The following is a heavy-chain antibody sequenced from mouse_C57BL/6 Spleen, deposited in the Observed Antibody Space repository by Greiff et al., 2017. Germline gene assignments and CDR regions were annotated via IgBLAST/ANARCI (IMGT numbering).Heavy chain of an antibody. D-gene: IGHD1-2*01. Sequence: EVQLVESGGGLVQPKGSLKLSCAASGFSFNTYAMNWVRQAPGKGLEWVARIRSKSNNYATYYADSVKDRFTISRDDSESMLYLQMNNLKTEDTAMYYCVRHGEDYGSFAYWGQGTLVTVSA. J-gene: IGHJ3*01. CDR3: VRHGEDYGSFAY. CDR2: IRSKSNNYAT. V-gene: IGHV10-1*01. CDR1: GFSFNTYA.